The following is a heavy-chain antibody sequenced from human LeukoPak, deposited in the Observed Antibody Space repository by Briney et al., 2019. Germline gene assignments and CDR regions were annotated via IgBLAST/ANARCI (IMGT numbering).Heavy chain of an antibody. J-gene: IGHJ3*02. D-gene: IGHD6-19*01. CDR2: IGTAGDT. V-gene: IGHV3-13*01. CDR1: GFTFSSYD. Sequence: GGSLRLSCAASGFTFSSYDMHWVRQATGKGLEWVSAIGTAGDTYYPGSVKGRFTISRENAKNSLYLQMNSLRAGDTAVYYCARVSYSSGPRGAFDIWGQGTMVTVSS. CDR3: ARVSYSSGPRGAFDI.